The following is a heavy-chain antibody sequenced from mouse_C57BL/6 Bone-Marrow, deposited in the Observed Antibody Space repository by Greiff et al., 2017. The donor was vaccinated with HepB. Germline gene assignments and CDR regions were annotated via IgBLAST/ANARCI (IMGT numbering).Heavy chain of an antibody. V-gene: IGHV10-1*01. D-gene: IGHD1-1*02. Sequence: EVQRVESGGGLVQPKGSLKLSCAASGFSFNTYAMNWVRQAPGKGLEWVARIRSKSNNYATYYADSVKDRFTISRDDSESMLYLQMNNLKTEDTAMYYCVGGYYGMDYWGQGTSVTVSS. CDR3: VGGYYGMDY. J-gene: IGHJ4*01. CDR1: GFSFNTYA. CDR2: IRSKSNNYAT.